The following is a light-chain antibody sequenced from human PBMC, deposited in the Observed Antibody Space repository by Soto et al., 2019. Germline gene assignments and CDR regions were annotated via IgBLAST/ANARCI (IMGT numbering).Light chain of an antibody. CDR3: CSYAGSSTFSYV. CDR1: SSDVGSYNL. CDR2: EGS. J-gene: IGLJ1*01. Sequence: QSALTHPASGSGSPGRAITISCTGTSSDVGSYNLGSWYQQHPCKAPKLIIYEGSKRPSGVSNRFSGSKSGNTASLTISGLQAGDEADYYCCSYAGSSTFSYVFGTGTKVTVL. V-gene: IGLV2-23*03.